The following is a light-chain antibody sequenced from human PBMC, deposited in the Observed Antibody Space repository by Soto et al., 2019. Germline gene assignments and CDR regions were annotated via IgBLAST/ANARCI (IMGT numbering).Light chain of an antibody. J-gene: IGLJ2*01. Sequence: QSVLTQPPSVSGAPGQRVTISCTGSSSNIGAGYDVHWYQQLPGTAPKLLIYGNSNRPSGVPDRFSGSKSGTSASLAITRLQAEDEADYCCQSYDSSLSVPVVFAGGTKLNVL. CDR2: GNS. V-gene: IGLV1-40*01. CDR3: QSYDSSLSVPVV. CDR1: SSNIGAGYD.